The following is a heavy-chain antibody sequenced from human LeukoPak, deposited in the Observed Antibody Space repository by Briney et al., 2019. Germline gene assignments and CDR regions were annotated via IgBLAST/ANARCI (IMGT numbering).Heavy chain of an antibody. J-gene: IGHJ3*02. CDR1: GGSFSGYY. Sequence: SETLSLTCAVYGGSFSGYYWSWIRQPPGKGLEWIGEINHSGSTYYSPSLKSRVTISLDTSRNQFSLKLNSVTAADTAVYYCAKSNGYGLVDIWGQGTMVTVSS. V-gene: IGHV4-34*01. D-gene: IGHD3-10*01. CDR3: AKSNGYGLVDI. CDR2: INHSGST.